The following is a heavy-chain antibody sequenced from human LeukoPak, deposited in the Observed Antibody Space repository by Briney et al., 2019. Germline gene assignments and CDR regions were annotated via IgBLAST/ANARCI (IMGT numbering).Heavy chain of an antibody. V-gene: IGHV3-48*03. D-gene: IGHD3-22*01. CDR3: ARVDYYDSSAYPPFDF. CDR2: ISSSSTTI. Sequence: GGSLRLSCAASGFTFSSYKMNWVRQAPGKGLEWVSYISSSSTTIYYADSVKGRFTISRDNAKNSLYLQMNSLRAEDTAVYYCARVDYYDSSAYPPFDFWGQGTLVTVSS. CDR1: GFTFSSYK. J-gene: IGHJ4*02.